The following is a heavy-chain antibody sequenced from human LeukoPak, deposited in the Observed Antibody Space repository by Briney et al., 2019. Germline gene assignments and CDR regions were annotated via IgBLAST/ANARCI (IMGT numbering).Heavy chain of an antibody. CDR1: GGSISSSSYY. J-gene: IGHJ4*02. CDR2: ISSSGSTI. Sequence: LSLTCTVSGGSISSSSYYWGWIRQAPGKGLEWVSYISSSGSTIYYADSVKGRFTISRDNAKNSLYLQMNSLRAEDTAVYYCARGPYSGGVDGAGAIDYWGQGTLVTVSS. CDR3: ARGPYSGGVDGAGAIDY. V-gene: IGHV3-11*01. D-gene: IGHD3-10*01.